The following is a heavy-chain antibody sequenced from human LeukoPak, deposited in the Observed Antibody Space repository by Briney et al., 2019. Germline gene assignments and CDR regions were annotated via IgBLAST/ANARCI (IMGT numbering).Heavy chain of an antibody. CDR1: GFTFSRYW. J-gene: IGHJ3*02. Sequence: GGSLRLSCAASGFTFSRYWMSWVRRAPGKGLEWVADINQGGSEKFYVDSVKGRFTISRDNAKNSLYLQMNSLRVEDTAVYYCARDRIGSGYHGGDAFDIWGQGAMVTVSS. CDR3: ARDRIGSGYHGGDAFDI. CDR2: INQGGSEK. V-gene: IGHV3-7*01. D-gene: IGHD5-12*01.